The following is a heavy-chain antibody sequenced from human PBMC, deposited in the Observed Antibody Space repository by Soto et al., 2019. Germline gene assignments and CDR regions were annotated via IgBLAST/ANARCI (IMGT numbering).Heavy chain of an antibody. V-gene: IGHV3-30*18. CDR3: AKDLQSYGDYDYYCYGMDV. CDR1: GFTFSTYG. J-gene: IGHJ6*02. D-gene: IGHD4-17*01. Sequence: QVQLVESGGGEVQPGRSLTISCAASGFTFSTYGMHWVRQTPGKGLEWVAVISYDGTNKFYSDSVKGRFTISSDNFKNTPTLQMNSLRADDTAVYSCAKDLQSYGDYDYYCYGMDVWGLGSRVTVSS. CDR2: ISYDGTNK.